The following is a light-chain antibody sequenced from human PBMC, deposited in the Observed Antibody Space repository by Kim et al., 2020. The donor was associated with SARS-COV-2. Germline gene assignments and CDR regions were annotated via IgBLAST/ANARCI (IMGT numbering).Light chain of an antibody. V-gene: IGKV1-5*03. Sequence: DIQMTQSPSTLSASVGDRVTITCRASQSISSWLAWYQQKPGKAPNLLISTASTLQSGVPSRFSGSGSGTELPLTISSLQPDDFAAYYCQQYVTYPWTCGQGTKLDIK. J-gene: IGKJ1*01. CDR3: QQYVTYPWT. CDR1: QSISSW. CDR2: TAS.